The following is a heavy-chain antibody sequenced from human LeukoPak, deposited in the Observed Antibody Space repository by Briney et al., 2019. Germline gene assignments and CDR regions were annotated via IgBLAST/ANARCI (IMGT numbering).Heavy chain of an antibody. CDR2: INPSGGST. CDR1: GYTFTSYY. D-gene: IGHD1-26*01. J-gene: IGHJ6*03. Sequence: ASVKVSCKASGYTFTSYYMHWVRQAPGQGLEWMGIINPSGGSTSYAQKFQGRVTMTRDMSTSTVYMELSSLRSEDTAVYYCARGVGSYKTYYYYYMDVWGKGTTVTVSS. V-gene: IGHV1-46*01. CDR3: ARGVGSYKTYYYYYMDV.